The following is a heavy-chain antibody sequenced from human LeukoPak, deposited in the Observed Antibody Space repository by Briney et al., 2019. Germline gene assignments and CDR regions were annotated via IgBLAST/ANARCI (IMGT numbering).Heavy chain of an antibody. J-gene: IGHJ4*02. CDR1: GFTFSSYW. Sequence: GGSLRLSCAASGFTFSSYWMSWVRQAPGKGLEWVANIKQDGSEKYYVDSVKGRFTISRDNAKNSLFLQMNSLRAEDTAVYYCARDPSYDGGGHYYYWGQGTLVTVSS. CDR3: ARDPSYDGGGHYYY. V-gene: IGHV3-7*01. D-gene: IGHD3-22*01. CDR2: IKQDGSEK.